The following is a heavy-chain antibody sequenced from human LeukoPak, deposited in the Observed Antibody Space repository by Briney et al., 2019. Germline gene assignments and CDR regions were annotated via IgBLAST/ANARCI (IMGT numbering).Heavy chain of an antibody. Sequence: SETLSLTCAVYGGSFSGYYWSWIRQPPGKGLEWIGEINHSGSTNYNPSLKSRVTISVDTSKNQFSLKLSSVTAADTAVYYCAREPLDDSRYLGYWGQGTRVTVSS. CDR1: GGSFSGYY. D-gene: IGHD3-22*01. CDR2: INHSGST. J-gene: IGHJ4*02. V-gene: IGHV4-34*01. CDR3: AREPLDDSRYLGY.